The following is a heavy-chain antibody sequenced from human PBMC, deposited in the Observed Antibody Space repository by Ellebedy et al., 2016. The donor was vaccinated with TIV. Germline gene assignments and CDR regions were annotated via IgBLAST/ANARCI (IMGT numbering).Heavy chain of an antibody. CDR3: ARDGRSGLALTHATDY. CDR1: GGSISSGDYY. D-gene: IGHD1-26*01. V-gene: IGHV4-30-4*01. Sequence: SETLSLTXTVSGGSISSGDYYWSWIRQPPGKGLEWIGYIYYSGSTYYNPSLKSRVTISVDTSKNQFSLKLSSVTAADTAVYYCARDGRSGLALTHATDYWGQGTLVTVSS. J-gene: IGHJ4*02. CDR2: IYYSGST.